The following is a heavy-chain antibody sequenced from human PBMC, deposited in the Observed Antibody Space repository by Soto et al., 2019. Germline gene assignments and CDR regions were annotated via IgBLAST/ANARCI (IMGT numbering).Heavy chain of an antibody. V-gene: IGHV1-69*06. CDR1: GGTFSSYA. CDR2: IIPNFGSA. Sequence: GASVKVSCKASGGTFSSYAISWVRQAPGQGLESMGGIIPNFGSAKYPQKIEGRGTILADKSTSAADMELSRLGSEDTAVYYCERGNAVGGYDFAYYGMDVWGQGTTVTVS. J-gene: IGHJ6*02. CDR3: ERGNAVGGYDFAYYGMDV. D-gene: IGHD3-22*01.